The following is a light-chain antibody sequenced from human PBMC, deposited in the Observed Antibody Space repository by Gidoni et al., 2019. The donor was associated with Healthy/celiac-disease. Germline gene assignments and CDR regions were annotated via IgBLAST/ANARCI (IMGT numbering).Light chain of an antibody. CDR1: PSISSW. Sequence: DIQMTQSPSTLSASVGDRVTITCRASPSISSWLAWYQQKPGKAPNLLIYKASSLESGVPSRFSGSGSGTEFTLTISSLQPDDFATYYCQQERTFGQGTKLEIK. V-gene: IGKV1-5*03. J-gene: IGKJ2*01. CDR2: KAS. CDR3: QQERT.